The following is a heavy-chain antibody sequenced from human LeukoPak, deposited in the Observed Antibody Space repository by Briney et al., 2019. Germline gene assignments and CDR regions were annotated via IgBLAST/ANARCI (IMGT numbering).Heavy chain of an antibody. Sequence: SETLSLTCTVSGGSISSYYWSWIRQPPGKGLEWIGYIYYSGSTNYNPSLKSRVTISVDTSKNQFSLKLSSVTAADTAVYYCARQSAEYWFDPWGQGTLVTVSS. V-gene: IGHV4-59*08. CDR2: IYYSGST. J-gene: IGHJ5*02. D-gene: IGHD2/OR15-2a*01. CDR1: GGSISSYY. CDR3: ARQSAEYWFDP.